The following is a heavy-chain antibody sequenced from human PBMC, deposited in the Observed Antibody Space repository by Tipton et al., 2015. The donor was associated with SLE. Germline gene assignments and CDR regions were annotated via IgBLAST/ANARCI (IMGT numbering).Heavy chain of an antibody. J-gene: IGHJ3*01. Sequence: TLSLTCTVSGGSITSYYWSWIRQPPGKGLEWIGYSHYSGNTYYNTSLKSRVTISVDTSKNQFSLKVSSVTAADTAIYYCARHNRCCGSVMSTVPGALGTWGQGTMVAFSA. CDR2: SHYSGNT. CDR1: GGSITSYY. CDR3: ARHNRCCGSVMSTVPGALGT. D-gene: IGHD5/OR15-5a*01. V-gene: IGHV4-59*06.